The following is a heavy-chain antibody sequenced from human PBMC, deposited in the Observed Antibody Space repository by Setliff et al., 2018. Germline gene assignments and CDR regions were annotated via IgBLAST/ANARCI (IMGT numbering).Heavy chain of an antibody. CDR1: GGSFSGYY. V-gene: IGHV4-38-2*02. Sequence: PSETLSLTCAVYGGSFSGYYWGWIRQPPGKGLEWIGSIYHSGSTYYNPSLKSRVTISVDTSKNQFSLKLSSVTAADTAVYYCARDDWWQQLVLTNWGQGTLVTVSS. J-gene: IGHJ4*02. CDR2: IYHSGST. CDR3: ARDDWWQQLVLTN. D-gene: IGHD6-13*01.